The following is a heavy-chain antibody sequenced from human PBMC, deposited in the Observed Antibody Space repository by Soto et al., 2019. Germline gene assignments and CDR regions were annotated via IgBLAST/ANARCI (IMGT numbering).Heavy chain of an antibody. J-gene: IGHJ4*02. V-gene: IGHV1-24*01. Sequence: GASVKVSCKVSGYTLTELSMHWVRQAPGKGLEWMGGFDPEDGETIYAQKFQGRVTMTEDTSTDTAYMELSSLRSEDTAVYYCATVYYGSGTYYFDYWGQGTLVTVSS. CDR3: ATVYYGSGTYYFDY. CDR2: FDPEDGET. CDR1: GYTLTELS. D-gene: IGHD3-10*01.